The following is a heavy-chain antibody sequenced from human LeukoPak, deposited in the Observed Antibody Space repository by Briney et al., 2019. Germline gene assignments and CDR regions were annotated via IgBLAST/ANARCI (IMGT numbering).Heavy chain of an antibody. CDR1: GFTFSSYE. Sequence: GGSLRLSCAASGFTFSSYEMNWVRQAPGKGLEWVSYISSSGSTIYYADSVKGRFTISRDNAKNSLYLQMNSLRAEDTAVYYCARDSPSRYVTMAYGMDVWGQGTTVTVSS. J-gene: IGHJ6*02. CDR3: ARDSPSRYVTMAYGMDV. CDR2: ISSSGSTI. V-gene: IGHV3-48*03. D-gene: IGHD2-2*01.